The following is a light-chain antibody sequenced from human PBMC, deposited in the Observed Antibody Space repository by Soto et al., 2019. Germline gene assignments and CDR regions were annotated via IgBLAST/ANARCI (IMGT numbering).Light chain of an antibody. Sequence: DIQMTQSPSTLSASVGDRVTITCLASQNINSWLAWYQQKPGKAPKLLLYKASRLESGVPSRFSGSGSGTEFTLTIRSLQPDDVAAYYCQQYDIYPITFGQGTRLEIK. J-gene: IGKJ5*01. CDR1: QNINSW. CDR2: KAS. CDR3: QQYDIYPIT. V-gene: IGKV1-5*03.